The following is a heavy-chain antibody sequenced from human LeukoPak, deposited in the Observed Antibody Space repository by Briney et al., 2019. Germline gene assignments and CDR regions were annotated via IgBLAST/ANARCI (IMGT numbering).Heavy chain of an antibody. D-gene: IGHD3-10*01. CDR1: GGSFSGYY. Sequence: SETLSLTCAVYGGSFSGYYWSWIRRPPGKGLEWIGEINHSGSTNYNPSLKSRVTISVDTSKNQFSLKLSSMTAADTAVYYCARATRRMVRGVIITPYDYWGQGTLVTVSS. V-gene: IGHV4-34*01. J-gene: IGHJ4*02. CDR3: ARATRRMVRGVIITPYDY. CDR2: INHSGST.